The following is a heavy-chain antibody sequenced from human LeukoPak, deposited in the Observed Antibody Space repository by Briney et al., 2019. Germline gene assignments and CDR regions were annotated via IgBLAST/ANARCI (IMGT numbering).Heavy chain of an antibody. V-gene: IGHV1-46*01. CDR2: INPSGGST. J-gene: IGHJ4*02. CDR3: ARAEENFWSGYTASAPSLFDY. Sequence: GASVKVSCKASGYTFTGYYMHWVRQAPGQGLEWMGIINPSGGSTSYAQKFQGRVTMTRDTSTSTVYMELSSLRSEDTAVYYCARAEENFWSGYTASAPSLFDYWGQGTLVTVSS. CDR1: GYTFTGYY. D-gene: IGHD3-3*01.